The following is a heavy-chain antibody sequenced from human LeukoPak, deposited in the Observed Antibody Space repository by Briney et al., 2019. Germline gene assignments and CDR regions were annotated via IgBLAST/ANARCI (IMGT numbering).Heavy chain of an antibody. D-gene: IGHD6-13*01. J-gene: IGHJ6*03. CDR3: AKDGYSSPGPYYYYMDV. Sequence: SGGSLRLSCTASGFTFSNAWMSWVRQAPGKGLEWVSAISGSGGSTYYADSVKGRFTISRDNSKNTLYLQMNSLRAEDTAVYYCAKDGYSSPGPYYYYMDVWGKGTTVTVSS. CDR1: GFTFSNAW. CDR2: ISGSGGST. V-gene: IGHV3-23*01.